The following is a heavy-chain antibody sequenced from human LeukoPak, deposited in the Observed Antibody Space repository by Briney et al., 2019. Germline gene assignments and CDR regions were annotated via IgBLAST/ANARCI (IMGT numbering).Heavy chain of an antibody. CDR1: GYSLTTYY. CDR2: INPSGGGT. V-gene: IGHV1-46*01. D-gene: IGHD4-17*01. J-gene: IGHJ3*02. CDR3: ARVTVTTAFDI. Sequence: ASVKVSFKASGYSLTTYYMHWVRQAPGQGLEWMAIINPSGGGTKYAQKFQGRVTMTRDTPTNTVYMELSSLRTEDTAVYYCARVTVTTAFDIWGQGTTVTVSS.